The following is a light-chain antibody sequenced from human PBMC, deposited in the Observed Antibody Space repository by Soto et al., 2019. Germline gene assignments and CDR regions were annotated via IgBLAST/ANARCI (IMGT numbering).Light chain of an antibody. V-gene: IGKV1-39*01. CDR3: QQSFRTPRT. J-gene: IGKJ1*01. Sequence: DIQMTQSPSSLSAPAGDRVTITCRASQSINNFLSWYQHKPGRAPKLLIFAASSLQRGVPSRFSGSGSGTEFSLTISSLQPEDSATYYCQQSFRTPRTFGQGTKIEIK. CDR1: QSINNF. CDR2: AAS.